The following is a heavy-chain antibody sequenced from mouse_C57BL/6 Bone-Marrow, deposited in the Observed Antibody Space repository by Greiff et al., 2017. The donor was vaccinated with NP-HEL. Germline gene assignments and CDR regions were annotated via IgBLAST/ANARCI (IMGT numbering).Heavy chain of an antibody. V-gene: IGHV1-55*01. Sequence: QVQLQQPGAELVKPGASVKMSCKASGYTFTSYWITWVKQRPGQGLEWIGDIYPSNGGTNYNEKFKSKATLTVDKSSSTAYMQLSSLTSEDSAVYYCARSPVGEGCAMDYWGQGTSVTVSS. D-gene: IGHD1-1*01. CDR2: IYPSNGGT. CDR3: ARSPVGEGCAMDY. J-gene: IGHJ4*01. CDR1: GYTFTSYW.